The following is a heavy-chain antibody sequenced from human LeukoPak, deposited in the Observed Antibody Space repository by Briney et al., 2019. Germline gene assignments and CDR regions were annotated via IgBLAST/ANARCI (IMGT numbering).Heavy chain of an antibody. J-gene: IGHJ4*02. V-gene: IGHV1-18*01. Sequence: ASVKVSCKASGYTFTSYGISWVRQAPGQGLERMGWISAYNGNTNYAQKLQGRVTMTTDTSTSTAYMELRSLRSDDTAVYYCARDLRYSSSWYRVFDYWGQGTLVTVSS. CDR3: ARDLRYSSSWYRVFDY. CDR2: ISAYNGNT. CDR1: GYTFTSYG. D-gene: IGHD6-13*01.